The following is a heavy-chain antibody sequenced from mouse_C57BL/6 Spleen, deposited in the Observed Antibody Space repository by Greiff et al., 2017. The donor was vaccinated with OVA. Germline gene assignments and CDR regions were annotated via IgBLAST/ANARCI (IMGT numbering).Heavy chain of an antibody. CDR3: TAHGNYLFDY. J-gene: IGHJ2*01. V-gene: IGHV1-15*01. Sequence: VQLQQSGAELVRPGASVTLSCKASGYTFTDYEMHWVKQTPVHGLEWIGAIDPETGGTAYNQKFKGKAILTAEQSSSTAYMELRSLTSEDSAVYYCTAHGNYLFDYWGQGTTLTVSS. CDR2: IDPETGGT. D-gene: IGHD2-1*01. CDR1: GYTFTDYE.